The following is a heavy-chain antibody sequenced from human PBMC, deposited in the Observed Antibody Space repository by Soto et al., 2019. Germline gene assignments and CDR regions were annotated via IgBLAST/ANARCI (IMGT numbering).Heavy chain of an antibody. CDR1: GYTFTSYY. Sequence: ASVNVSCKASGYTFTSYYMHWVRQAPGQGLEWMGIINPSGGSTSYAQKFQGRVTMTRDTSTSTVYMELSSLRSEDTAVYYCARGPEGEGYDSSGSGMDVWGQGTTVTVSS. J-gene: IGHJ6*02. CDR2: INPSGGST. D-gene: IGHD3-22*01. V-gene: IGHV1-46*01. CDR3: ARGPEGEGYDSSGSGMDV.